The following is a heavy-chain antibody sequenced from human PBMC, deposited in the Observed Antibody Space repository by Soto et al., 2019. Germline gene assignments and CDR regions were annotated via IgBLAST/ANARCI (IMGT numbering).Heavy chain of an antibody. Sequence: QVQLVQSGAEVKKPGASVKVSCKASGYTFTSYDINWVRQATGQGLEWMGWMNPNSGNTGYAQKFQGRVTMTRDTTISTACMELSFLRSEDTAVYYRARGLPQTYDGTGCYGRVYWGQGTLVTVSS. CDR2: MNPNSGNT. J-gene: IGHJ4*02. V-gene: IGHV1-8*01. CDR1: GYTFTSYD. D-gene: IGHD6-19*01. CDR3: ARGLPQTYDGTGCYGRVY.